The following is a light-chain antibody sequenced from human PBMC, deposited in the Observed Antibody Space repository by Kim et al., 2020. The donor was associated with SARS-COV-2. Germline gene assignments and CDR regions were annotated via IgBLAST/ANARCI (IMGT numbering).Light chain of an antibody. Sequence: SYELTPPPSVSVAPGKTARITCGGNNIGSKSVHWYQQKPGQAPVLVIYYDSDRPSGIPERFSGSNSGNTATLPISRVEAGDEADYYCQVWDSSSDHVVFG. CDR1: NIGSKS. CDR2: YDS. CDR3: QVWDSSSDHVV. J-gene: IGLJ2*01. V-gene: IGLV3-21*04.